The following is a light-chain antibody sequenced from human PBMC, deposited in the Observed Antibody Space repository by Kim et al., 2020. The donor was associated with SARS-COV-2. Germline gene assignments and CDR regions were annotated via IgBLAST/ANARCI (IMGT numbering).Light chain of an antibody. CDR2: GKN. V-gene: IGLV3-19*01. J-gene: IGLJ2*01. CDR1: SLRSYY. Sequence: SSELTQDPAVSVALGQTVRITCQGDSLRSYYASWYQQKPGQAPIVVIYGKNNRPSGIPDRFSGSSSGNTASLTITGAQAEDEADYCCSSRDSNGYVLFGGGTQLTVL. CDR3: SSRDSNGYVL.